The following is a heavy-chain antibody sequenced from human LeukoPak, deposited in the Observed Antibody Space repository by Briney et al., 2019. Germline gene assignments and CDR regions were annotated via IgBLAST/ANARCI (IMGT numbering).Heavy chain of an antibody. CDR3: ARGLGQYDY. J-gene: IGHJ4*01. Sequence: SETLSLTCAVYVEPFSNYFWSWIRQSPGKGLEWIGEINHSGSTNYNSSLTSRVTISVDTSKNQFSLNLSSVTAADTAIYYCARGLGQYDYWGQGTLVTVFS. CDR1: VEPFSNYF. CDR2: INHSGST. V-gene: IGHV4-34*01. D-gene: IGHD5-24*01.